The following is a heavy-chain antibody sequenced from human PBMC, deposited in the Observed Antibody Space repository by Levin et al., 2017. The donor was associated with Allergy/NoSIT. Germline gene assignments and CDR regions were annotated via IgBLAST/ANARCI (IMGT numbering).Heavy chain of an antibody. J-gene: IGHJ6*02. CDR2: IYYRSKWYN. CDR1: GDTVSSGSTA. V-gene: IGHV6-1*01. D-gene: IGHD1-26*01. Sequence: PSETLSLTCAISGDTVSSGSTAWNWIRQSPSRGLEWLGRIYYRSKWYNDYALSVESRITINPDTSKNQFSLQLNSVTPEDTAVYYCSRGYYRGSNYYYYGLDVWGQGTTVTVSS. CDR3: SRGYYRGSNYYYYGLDV.